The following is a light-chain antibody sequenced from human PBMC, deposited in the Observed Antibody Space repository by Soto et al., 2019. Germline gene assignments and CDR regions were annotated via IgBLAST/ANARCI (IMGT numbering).Light chain of an antibody. J-gene: IGKJ1*01. CDR1: QSISSY. Sequence: EVVVTQSPDTLSLPPGERATLSCRASQSISSYLAWYQQKPGQAPRLLIYDVSTRAAGIPARFSGSGSGTEFTLTISSLQSEDFAVYYCQQYNNWPRTFGQGTKVDI. V-gene: IGKV3-15*01. CDR3: QQYNNWPRT. CDR2: DVS.